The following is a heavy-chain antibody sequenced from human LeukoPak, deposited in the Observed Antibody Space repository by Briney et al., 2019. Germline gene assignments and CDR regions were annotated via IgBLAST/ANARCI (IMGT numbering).Heavy chain of an antibody. D-gene: IGHD6-19*01. CDR3: ARLPTYSSGWYTDY. CDR2: IYYSGST. Sequence: SETLSLTCTVSGGSISSYYWSWIRQPPGKGLEWIVYIYYSGSTNYNPSLKSRVTISVDTSKNQFSLKLSSVTAADTAVYYCARLPTYSSGWYTDYWGQGTLVTVSS. CDR1: GGSISSYY. V-gene: IGHV4-59*01. J-gene: IGHJ4*02.